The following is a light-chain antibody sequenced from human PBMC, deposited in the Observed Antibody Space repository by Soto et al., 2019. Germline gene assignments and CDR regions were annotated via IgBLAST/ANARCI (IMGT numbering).Light chain of an antibody. Sequence: EVVLTQSPGTLSLSPGERTTLSCRASQSISSSYLAWYQQKPGQPPRLLIYGGSSRAPGIPDRFSGSGSGTDFTLTISRLEPEDFAVYYCQLYGSSPRGFTFGHGTKVEIK. CDR1: QSISSSY. J-gene: IGKJ3*01. CDR2: GGS. CDR3: QLYGSSPRGFT. V-gene: IGKV3-20*01.